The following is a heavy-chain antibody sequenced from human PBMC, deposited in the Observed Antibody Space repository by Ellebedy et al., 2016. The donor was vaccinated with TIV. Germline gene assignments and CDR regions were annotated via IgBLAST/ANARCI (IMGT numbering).Heavy chain of an antibody. J-gene: IGHJ4*02. Sequence: PGGSLRLSCAASGLTLSNNAMSWVRQAPGTGLGWVSGIGSYGHTHYADFVKGRFIISRDNSRNTMYLQMTSLRAEDTAVYYCAKDLHHWSANDFWGQGTLVTVSS. D-gene: IGHD3-3*01. CDR1: GLTLSNNA. CDR3: AKDLHHWSANDF. V-gene: IGHV3-23*01. CDR2: IGSYGHT.